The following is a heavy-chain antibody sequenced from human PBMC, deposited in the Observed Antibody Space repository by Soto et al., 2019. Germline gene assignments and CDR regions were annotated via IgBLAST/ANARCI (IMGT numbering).Heavy chain of an antibody. J-gene: IGHJ6*02. CDR3: ARVRTEIYYGMDV. V-gene: IGHV3-7*05. CDR1: GFTFRTYW. CDR2: IKYDESEK. Sequence: EVQLVESGGGLVQPGGSLRLSCVASGFTFRTYWMAWVRQAPEKGLEWVANIKYDESEKYYVDSVKGRFTVSRDNARNSLFVQMNSLRAEYTAVYYCARVRTEIYYGMDVWGQGTTVTVSS.